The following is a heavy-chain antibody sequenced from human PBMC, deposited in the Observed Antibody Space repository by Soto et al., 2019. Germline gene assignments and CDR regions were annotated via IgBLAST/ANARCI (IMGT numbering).Heavy chain of an antibody. V-gene: IGHV1-18*01. J-gene: IGHJ4*02. CDR3: ARGQGYSSSSSSFDY. CDR1: GYTFTSYG. CDR2: ISAYNGNT. Sequence: GASVKVSCKASGYTFTSYGISLVRQAPGQGLEWMGWISAYNGNTNYAQKLQGRVTMTTDTSTSTAYMELRSLRSDDTAVYYCARGQGYSSSSSSFDYWGQGTLVTVSS. D-gene: IGHD6-6*01.